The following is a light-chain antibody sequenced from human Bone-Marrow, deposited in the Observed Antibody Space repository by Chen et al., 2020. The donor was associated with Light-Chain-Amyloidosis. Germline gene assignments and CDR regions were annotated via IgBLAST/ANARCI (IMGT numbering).Light chain of an antibody. CDR1: NIGSTS. V-gene: IGLV3-21*02. Sequence: SYVLTQPSSVSVAPGQTATIACGGNNIGSTSVNLYQQTPGQAPLLVVYDDSDRPSGIHERLSGSNAGKTATLTSSRVEAGDEADYYCQVWDRSSDRPVFGGGTKLTVL. CDR3: QVWDRSSDRPV. CDR2: DDS. J-gene: IGLJ3*02.